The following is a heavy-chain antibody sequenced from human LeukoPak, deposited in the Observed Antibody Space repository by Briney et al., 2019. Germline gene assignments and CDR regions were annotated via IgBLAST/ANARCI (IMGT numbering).Heavy chain of an antibody. D-gene: IGHD1-14*01. J-gene: IGHJ4*02. V-gene: IGHV3-21*01. CDR1: GFNFSSYS. CDR2: ISSSSSFI. Sequence: PGGSLRLSCAGSGFNFSSYSMSWVRQAPWKGLEFVSSISSSSSFIYYADSVKGRFTISRDNAKKSLSLQMNSLRADDTAVYYCAKATGYLLWGQGTLVTVSS. CDR3: AKATGYLL.